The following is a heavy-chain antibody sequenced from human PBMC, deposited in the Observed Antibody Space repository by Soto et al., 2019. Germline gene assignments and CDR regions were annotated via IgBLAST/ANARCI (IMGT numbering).Heavy chain of an antibody. V-gene: IGHV4-30-4*01. D-gene: IGHD3-22*01. CDR3: ARDSTGYYYDSSGSYYGMDV. CDR2: IYYSGST. Sequence: LSLTCTVSGGSISSGDYYWSWIRQPPGKGLEWIGYIYYSGSTYYNPSLKSRVTISVDTSKNQFSLKLSSVTAADTAVYYCARDSTGYYYDSSGSYYGMDVWGQGTTVTVSS. CDR1: GGSISSGDYY. J-gene: IGHJ6*02.